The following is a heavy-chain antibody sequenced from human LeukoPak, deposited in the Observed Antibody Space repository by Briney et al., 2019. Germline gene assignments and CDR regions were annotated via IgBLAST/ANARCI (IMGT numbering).Heavy chain of an antibody. J-gene: IGHJ6*02. CDR3: ARDLRFLEWLLDLRANYYYYYGMDV. Sequence: PGRSLRLSCAASGFTFSSYGMHWVRQAPGKGLEWVAVIWYDGSNKYYADSVKGRFTISRDNSKNTLYLQMNSLRAEDTAVYYCARDLRFLEWLLDLRANYYYYYGMDVWGQGTTVTVSS. CDR1: GFTFSSYG. V-gene: IGHV3-33*01. D-gene: IGHD3-3*01. CDR2: IWYDGSNK.